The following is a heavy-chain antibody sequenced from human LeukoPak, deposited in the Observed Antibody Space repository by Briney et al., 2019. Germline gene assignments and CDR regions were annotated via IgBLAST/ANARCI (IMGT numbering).Heavy chain of an antibody. J-gene: IGHJ4*02. CDR1: GYTFTSYD. Sequence: ASMTVSCTASGYTFTSYDINWVRQATGQGLEWMGWMNPNSGNTGYAQKFQGRVTMTRNTSISTAYMELSSLRSEDTAVYYCARGDCSGGSCHYDYWGQGTLVTVSS. CDR2: MNPNSGNT. D-gene: IGHD2-15*01. V-gene: IGHV1-8*01. CDR3: ARGDCSGGSCHYDY.